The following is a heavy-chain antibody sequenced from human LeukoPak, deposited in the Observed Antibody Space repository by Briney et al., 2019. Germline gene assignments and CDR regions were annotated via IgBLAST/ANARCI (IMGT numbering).Heavy chain of an antibody. CDR2: INPSGGST. Sequence: ASVKVSCKASGYTFTSYYMHWVRQAPGQGLEWMGIINPSGGSTSYAQKFQGRVSMTRYTSTSTVYMELSSLRSEDTAVYSCARDRGNLVRGYLAYRGQGTLVTFSS. D-gene: IGHD6-6*01. CDR1: GYTFTSYY. J-gene: IGHJ4*02. CDR3: ARDRGNLVRGYLAY. V-gene: IGHV1-46*01.